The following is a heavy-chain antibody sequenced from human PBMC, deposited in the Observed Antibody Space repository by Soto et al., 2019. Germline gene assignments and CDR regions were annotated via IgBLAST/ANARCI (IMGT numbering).Heavy chain of an antibody. Sequence: QVQLVQSGAEVKKPGASVKVSCKASGYTFTGYYMHWVRQAPGQGLEWMGWINPNSGGTNYAQKFQGWVTMTRDTSISTGYMEQSRLRSDDKAVYYCARGYADIAPAAEGAFDIWGQGTMVTVSS. CDR2: INPNSGGT. V-gene: IGHV1-2*04. D-gene: IGHD6-25*01. J-gene: IGHJ3*02. CDR3: ARGYADIAPAAEGAFDI. CDR1: GYTFTGYY.